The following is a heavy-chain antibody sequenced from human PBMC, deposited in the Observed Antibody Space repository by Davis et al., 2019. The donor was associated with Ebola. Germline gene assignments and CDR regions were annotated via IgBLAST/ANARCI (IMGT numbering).Heavy chain of an antibody. D-gene: IGHD6-13*01. Sequence: MPGGSLRLSCAVSGGSISSSNWWSWVRQPPGKGLEWIGEIYHSGSTNYNPSLKSRVTISVDKSKNQFSLKLSSVTAADTAVYYCARDGGSSWYGGFDYWGQGTLVTVSS. J-gene: IGHJ4*02. V-gene: IGHV4-4*02. CDR2: IYHSGST. CDR1: GGSISSSNW. CDR3: ARDGGSSWYGGFDY.